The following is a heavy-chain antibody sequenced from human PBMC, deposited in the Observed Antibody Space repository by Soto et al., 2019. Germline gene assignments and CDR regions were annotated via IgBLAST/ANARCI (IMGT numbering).Heavy chain of an antibody. Sequence: GGSLRLSCAASGFTFSSYAMSWVRQAPGKGQEWVSSICGSGGSTYYADSVKGRFTISRDNSKNTLYLQMNSLRAEDTAVYYCAKDLGYDSSGYLPHDAFDIWGQGTMVTVSS. V-gene: IGHV3-23*01. CDR3: AKDLGYDSSGYLPHDAFDI. CDR2: ICGSGGST. D-gene: IGHD3-22*01. CDR1: GFTFSSYA. J-gene: IGHJ3*02.